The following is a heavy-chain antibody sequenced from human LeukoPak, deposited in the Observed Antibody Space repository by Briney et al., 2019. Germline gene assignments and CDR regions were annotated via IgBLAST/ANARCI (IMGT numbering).Heavy chain of an antibody. V-gene: IGHV3-48*03. J-gene: IGHJ4*02. Sequence: GGSLRLSCAASGFTFSSYEMNWVRQAPGKGLEWVSYISSSGSTIYYADPVKGRFTISRDNAKNSLYLQMNSLRAEDTGVYYCAREGVVGATANHYDYWGQGSLVTVSS. CDR1: GFTFSSYE. CDR2: ISSSGSTI. CDR3: AREGVVGATANHYDY. D-gene: IGHD1-26*01.